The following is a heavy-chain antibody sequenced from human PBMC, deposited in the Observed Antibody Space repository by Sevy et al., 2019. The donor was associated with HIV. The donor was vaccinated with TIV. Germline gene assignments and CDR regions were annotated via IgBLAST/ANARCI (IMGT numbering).Heavy chain of an antibody. V-gene: IGHV3-23*01. CDR1: GFTFSNFS. Sequence: GGSLRLSCAASGFTFSNFSMSWVRQAPGKGLDWVSTFSGGGGYTYYADSVKGRFTISRDNSKNTLSLQMNSLRAEDTGIYDSAIKMGGRSGIAYPHDYWGQGTLVTVSS. CDR3: AIKMGGRSGIAYPHDY. J-gene: IGHJ4*02. CDR2: FSGGGGYT. D-gene: IGHD1-20*01.